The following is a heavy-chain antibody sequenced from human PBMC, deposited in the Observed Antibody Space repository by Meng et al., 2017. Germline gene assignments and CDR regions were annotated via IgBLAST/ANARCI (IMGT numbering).Heavy chain of an antibody. V-gene: IGHV1-2*06. CDR1: GYTFIDAY. D-gene: IGHD1-7*01. Sequence: QVQLVQFGGWVKKPGASVKLSCRASGYTFIDAYAHWVRQAPGQGLEWMGRIIPSSGDANSAQKFLGRVTLTWDTSISTAYMELSSLRSDDTAIYYCARDGGNYDFDYWGQGTLVTVSS. J-gene: IGHJ4*02. CDR3: ARDGGNYDFDY. CDR2: IIPSSGDA.